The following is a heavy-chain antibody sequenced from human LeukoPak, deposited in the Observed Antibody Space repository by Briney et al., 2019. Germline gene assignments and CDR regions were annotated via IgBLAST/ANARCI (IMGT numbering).Heavy chain of an antibody. Sequence: GGSLRPSCAASGFTLSGYTMNWVRQAPGKGLEWVSSISSSSSYIYYADSVKGRFTISRDNAKNSLYLQMNSLRAEDTAVYYCARFGPIDAFDIWGQGTMVTVSS. V-gene: IGHV3-21*01. CDR3: ARFGPIDAFDI. D-gene: IGHD3-16*01. J-gene: IGHJ3*02. CDR1: GFTLSGYT. CDR2: ISSSSSYI.